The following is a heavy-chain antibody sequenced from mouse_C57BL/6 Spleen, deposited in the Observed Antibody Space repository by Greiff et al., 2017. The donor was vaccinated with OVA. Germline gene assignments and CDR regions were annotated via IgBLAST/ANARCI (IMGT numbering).Heavy chain of an antibody. CDR2: IDPANGNT. D-gene: IGHD1-1*01. CDR3: ARRITTVVADWYFDV. Sequence: EVKLVESVAELVRPGASVKLSCTASGFNIKNTYMHWVKQRPEQGLEWIGRIDPANGNTKYAPKFQGKATITADTSSNTAYLQLSSLTSEDTAIYYWARRITTVVADWYFDVWGTGTTVTVSS. V-gene: IGHV14-3*01. CDR1: GFNIKNTY. J-gene: IGHJ1*03.